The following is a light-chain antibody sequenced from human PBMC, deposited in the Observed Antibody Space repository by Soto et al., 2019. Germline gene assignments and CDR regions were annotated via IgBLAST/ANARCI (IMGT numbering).Light chain of an antibody. J-gene: IGKJ1*01. CDR3: QQYYSYPQT. V-gene: IGKV1-8*01. CDR2: AAS. CDR1: QGISSY. Sequence: AIRMTHTPSSLSASTGDRVTITCLASQGISSYLAWYQQKPGKAPKLLIYAASTLQSGVPSRFSGSGSGTDFTLTISCLQSEDFATYYCQQYYSYPQTFGQGTKVDIK.